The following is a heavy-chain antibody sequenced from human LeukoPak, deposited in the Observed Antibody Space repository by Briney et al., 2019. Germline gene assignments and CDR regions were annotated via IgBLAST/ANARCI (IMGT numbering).Heavy chain of an antibody. CDR3: ARATGSGIMYYYDSSGYCLDY. CDR1: GFTFSTYW. D-gene: IGHD3-22*01. V-gene: IGHV3-7*01. CDR2: IKQDGSEK. Sequence: GGSLRLSCSASGFTFSTYWMTWVRQAPGKGLEWVANIKQDGSEKYYVDSVKGRFTISRDNAKNSLYLQMNSLGAEDTAVYYCARATGSGIMYYYDSSGYCLDYWGQGTLVTVSS. J-gene: IGHJ4*02.